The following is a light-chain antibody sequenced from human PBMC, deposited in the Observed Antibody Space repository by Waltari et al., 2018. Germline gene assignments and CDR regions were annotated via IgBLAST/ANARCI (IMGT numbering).Light chain of an antibody. V-gene: IGLV2-14*01. J-gene: IGLJ1*01. Sequence: QSALTQPASVSGSPGQSITISCTGTSSDVGAYNFVYWYQQHPGKAPHLIIFEVSERPPGFSTRFSVSKSDNRASLTISGLQAEDEADDYCSSYTTSTAPGVFGAGTKVTVL. CDR3: SSYTTSTAPGV. CDR2: EVS. CDR1: SSDVGAYNF.